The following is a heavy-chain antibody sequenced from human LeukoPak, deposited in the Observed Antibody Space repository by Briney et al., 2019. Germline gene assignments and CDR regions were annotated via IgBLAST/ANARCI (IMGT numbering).Heavy chain of an antibody. D-gene: IGHD2-21*01. Sequence: GGSLRLSCAASGFIFSRDSMNWVRQAPGKGLEWVAYINGDGSPIYYADSVRGRFTISRDNADNSLYLHMNSLRAEDTAVYYCVRDNPRCYGVIPANSDDYWGQGTLVTVSS. J-gene: IGHJ4*02. V-gene: IGHV3-48*01. CDR1: GFIFSRDS. CDR2: INGDGSPI. CDR3: VRDNPRCYGVIPANSDDY.